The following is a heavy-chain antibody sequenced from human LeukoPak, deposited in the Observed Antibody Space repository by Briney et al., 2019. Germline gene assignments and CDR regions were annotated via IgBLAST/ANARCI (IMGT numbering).Heavy chain of an antibody. CDR1: GFTFSSYA. CDR2: ISSNGDNT. D-gene: IGHD6-19*01. V-gene: IGHV3-64*01. CDR3: ARATKQWLGSYDAFDI. Sequence: GGSLRLSCSASGFTFSSYAMHWVRQAPGKGLEYVSAISSNGDNTYYANSVKGRFTISRDNSKNTLYLQMGSLRAEDMAVYYCARATKQWLGSYDAFDIWGQGTMVTVSS. J-gene: IGHJ3*02.